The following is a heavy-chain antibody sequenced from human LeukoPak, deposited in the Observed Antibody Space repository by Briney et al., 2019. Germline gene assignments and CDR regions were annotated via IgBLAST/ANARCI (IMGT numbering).Heavy chain of an antibody. CDR3: ARGPGYCSSTSCLTRWFDP. D-gene: IGHD2-2*01. V-gene: IGHV4-34*01. Sequence: SETLSLTCAVYGGPFSGYYWSWIRQPPGKGLEWIGEINHSGSTNYNPSLKSRVTISVDTSKNQFSLKLSSVTAADTAVYYCARGPGYCSSTSCLTRWFDPWGQGTLVTVSS. CDR1: GGPFSGYY. J-gene: IGHJ5*02. CDR2: INHSGST.